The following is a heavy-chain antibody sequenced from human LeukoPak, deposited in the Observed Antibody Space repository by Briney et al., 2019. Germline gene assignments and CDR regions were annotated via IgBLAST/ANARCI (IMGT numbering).Heavy chain of an antibody. V-gene: IGHV4-34*01. CDR1: GGSFSGYY. J-gene: IGHJ6*03. D-gene: IGHD6-13*01. CDR3: ARGLDGSSSWGRVYYYYYMDV. CDR2: INHSGST. Sequence: SETLSLTCAVYGGSFSGYYWSWIRQPPGKGLEWIGEINHSGSTNYNPSLKSRVTISVDTSKNQFSLKLSSVTAADTAVYYCARGLDGSSSWGRVYYYYYMDVWGKGTTVTVSS.